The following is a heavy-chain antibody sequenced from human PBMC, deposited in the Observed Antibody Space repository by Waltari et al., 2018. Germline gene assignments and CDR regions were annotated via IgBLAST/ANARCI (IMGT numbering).Heavy chain of an antibody. Sequence: DVQLLESGGGLVQPGGSLRLSCAASGFAFNTFSMTWVRQPPGKGLEWVSLISRNSAILHYADSVRGRFTISRDNSKNTLYLQMNSLRADDTAVYFCAKEYSDYPDPFDYWGQGTLVTVSS. J-gene: IGHJ4*02. CDR2: ISRNSAIL. D-gene: IGHD5-12*01. V-gene: IGHV3-23*01. CDR1: GFAFNTFS. CDR3: AKEYSDYPDPFDY.